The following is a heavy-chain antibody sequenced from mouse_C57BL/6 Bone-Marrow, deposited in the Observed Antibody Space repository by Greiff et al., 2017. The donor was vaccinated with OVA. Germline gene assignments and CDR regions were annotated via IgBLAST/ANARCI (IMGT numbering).Heavy chain of an antibody. Sequence: VQLQQSGPELVKPGASVKISCKASGYAFSSSWMNWVKQRPGKGLEWIGRIYPGDGDTNYNGKFKGKATLTADKSSSTAYMQLSSLTSEDSAVYVCARGAYSYYCCWYFDVWGTGTTVTVSS. CDR1: GYAFSSSW. J-gene: IGHJ1*03. D-gene: IGHD2-12*01. CDR3: ARGAYSYYCCWYFDV. V-gene: IGHV1-82*01. CDR2: IYPGDGDT.